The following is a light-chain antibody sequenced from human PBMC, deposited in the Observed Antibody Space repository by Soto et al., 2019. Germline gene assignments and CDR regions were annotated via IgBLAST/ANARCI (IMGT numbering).Light chain of an antibody. V-gene: IGLV1-40*01. CDR1: SSNIGAGYD. J-gene: IGLJ2*01. Sequence: QAVLTQAPSVSGTPGQRVTISCTGSSSNIGAGYDVHWYQQLPGAAPKLLIYVNNNRPSGVPDRFSGSKSATSASLAITGLQAEDEADYYCQSYDSSLSGVVFGGGTKLTVL. CDR2: VNN. CDR3: QSYDSSLSGVV.